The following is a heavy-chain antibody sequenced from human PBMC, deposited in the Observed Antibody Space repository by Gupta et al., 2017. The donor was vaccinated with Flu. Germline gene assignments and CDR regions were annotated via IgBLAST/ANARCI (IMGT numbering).Heavy chain of an antibody. CDR1: GTFSSYA. D-gene: IGHD2-15*01. Sequence: GTFSSYAINWVRQAPGQGLEWMGGIIPVFGPTNYAQKFQGRVTITADESTSTAYMELSSLRSEDTAVYYCARKGGGHCSGGTCYSFDYWGQGTLVTVSS. J-gene: IGHJ4*02. V-gene: IGHV1-69*01. CDR3: ARKGGGHCSGGTCYSFDY. CDR2: IIPVFGPT.